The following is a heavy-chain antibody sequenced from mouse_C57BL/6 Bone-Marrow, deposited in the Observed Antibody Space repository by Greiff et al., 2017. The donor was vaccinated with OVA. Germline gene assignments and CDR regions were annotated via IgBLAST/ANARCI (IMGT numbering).Heavy chain of an antibody. CDR2: IYPGDGDT. V-gene: IGHV1-82*01. CDR3: ARLLWYFDV. D-gene: IGHD1-1*01. J-gene: IGHJ1*03. CDR1: GYAFSSSW. Sequence: VKLQQSGPELVKPGASVKISCKASGYAFSSSWMNWVKQRPGKGLEWIGRIYPGDGDTNYNGKFKGKATLTADKSSSTAYMQLSSLTSEDSAVYFCARLLWYFDVWGTGTTVTVSS.